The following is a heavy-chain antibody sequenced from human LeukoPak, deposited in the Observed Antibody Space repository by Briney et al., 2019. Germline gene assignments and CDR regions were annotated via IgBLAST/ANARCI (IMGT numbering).Heavy chain of an antibody. Sequence: GASVKVSCKASGGTFSSYAISWVRQAPGQGLEWMGMIIPILGIANYAQKFQGRVTITADKSTSTAYMELSSLRSEDTAVYYCARDGRYRARHNWFDPWGQGTLVTVSS. CDR1: GGTFSSYA. D-gene: IGHD5-12*01. CDR2: IIPILGIA. CDR3: ARDGRYRARHNWFDP. V-gene: IGHV1-69*04. J-gene: IGHJ5*02.